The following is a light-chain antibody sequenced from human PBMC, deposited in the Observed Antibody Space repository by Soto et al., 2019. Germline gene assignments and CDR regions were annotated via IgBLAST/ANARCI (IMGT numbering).Light chain of an antibody. Sequence: QSALTKPASVSGSPGQSITISCTGTSSDVGSYNLVSWYQQHPGEAPKLMIYEVSKRPSGVSNRFSGSKSGNTASLTISGLQAEDEADYYCCSYAGSSTFLYVFGTGTKVTVL. CDR1: SSDVGSYNL. V-gene: IGLV2-23*02. J-gene: IGLJ1*01. CDR3: CSYAGSSTFLYV. CDR2: EVS.